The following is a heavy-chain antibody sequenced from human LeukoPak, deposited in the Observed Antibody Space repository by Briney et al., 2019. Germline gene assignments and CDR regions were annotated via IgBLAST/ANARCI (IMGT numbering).Heavy chain of an antibody. D-gene: IGHD6-13*01. CDR3: TRLTWLEGGLQQCYFDF. CDR1: GFTFSTYW. V-gene: IGHV3-7*01. Sequence: GGSLRLSCAASGFTFSTYWMSWVRQAPGKGLEWVANINQGGSATYYMDSVKGRFTVARDNAKNSLYLQMDNLQAEDTAVYHRTRLTWLEGGLQQCYFDFWGQGTLVTVSS. J-gene: IGHJ4*02. CDR2: INQGGSAT.